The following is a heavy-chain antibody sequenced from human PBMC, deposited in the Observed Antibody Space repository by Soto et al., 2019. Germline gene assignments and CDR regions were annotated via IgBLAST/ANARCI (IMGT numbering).Heavy chain of an antibody. V-gene: IGHV4-31*03. Sequence: QVQLQESGPGLVKPSQTLSVTCTVSGGSLSSDNFFWSWVRQHPETGLEWVGYIYHTGAAYYNPSLKSRLTISLDTSKNRFSLSLISVTAAETAVYYCAREVISPATSDAFDIWGQGTMVTVSS. J-gene: IGHJ3*02. CDR1: GGSLSSDNFF. CDR3: AREVISPATSDAFDI. D-gene: IGHD1-26*01. CDR2: IYHTGAA.